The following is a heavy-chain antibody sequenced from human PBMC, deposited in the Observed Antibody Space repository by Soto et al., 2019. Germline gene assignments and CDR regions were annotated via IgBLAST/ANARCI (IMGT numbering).Heavy chain of an antibody. D-gene: IGHD3-22*01. CDR2: IYPGDSDT. Sequence: PGESLQISCKGSGYSFTSYWIGCVRQMPGKGLEWMGIIYPGDSDTRYSPSFQGQVTISADKSIRTAYLQWSSLKASDTAMYYCARRGYYDSSGYFDYWGKGTLVTVSS. V-gene: IGHV5-51*01. CDR1: GYSFTSYW. CDR3: ARRGYYDSSGYFDY. J-gene: IGHJ4*02.